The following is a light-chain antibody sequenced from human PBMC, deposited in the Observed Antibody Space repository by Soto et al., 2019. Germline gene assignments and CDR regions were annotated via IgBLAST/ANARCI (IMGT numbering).Light chain of an antibody. CDR1: QSVSSY. J-gene: IGKJ4*01. CDR2: GAS. V-gene: IGKV3-15*01. Sequence: EILMTQSPATLSVSPGGRATLSCGASQSVSSYLAWYQQKPGQAPRLLIYGASTRATDIPARFSGSGSGTEFTLTISSLQSEDFALYYCQQYNNWPLTFGGGTKVDIK. CDR3: QQYNNWPLT.